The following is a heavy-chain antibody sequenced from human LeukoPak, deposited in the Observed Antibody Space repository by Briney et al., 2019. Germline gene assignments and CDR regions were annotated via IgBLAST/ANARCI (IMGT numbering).Heavy chain of an antibody. D-gene: IGHD2-15*01. CDR1: GGPFSSYA. J-gene: IGHJ6*03. CDR3: ARDGYCSGGSCYGGIYYYYYMDV. CDR2: IIPIFGTA. V-gene: IGHV1-69*05. Sequence: AASVKVSFKASGGPFSSYAISWGRRAPGQGVGWMGGIIPIFGTANYAQKFQGRVTITTDESTSTAYMELSSLRSEDTAVYYCARDGYCSGGSCYGGIYYYYYMDVWGKGTTVTVSS.